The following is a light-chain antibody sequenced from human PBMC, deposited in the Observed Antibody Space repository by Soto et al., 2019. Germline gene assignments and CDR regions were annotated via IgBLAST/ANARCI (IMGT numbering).Light chain of an antibody. CDR1: QNIKRW. Sequence: VRVTITCRASQNIKRWLAWYQQKPGEAPKFLIYDASALPRGVPSRFSGSGSGTKFTLTIASLQPDDFATYYCQQYETFSGTFGPGTKVDIK. CDR2: DAS. V-gene: IGKV1-5*01. CDR3: QQYETFSGT. J-gene: IGKJ1*01.